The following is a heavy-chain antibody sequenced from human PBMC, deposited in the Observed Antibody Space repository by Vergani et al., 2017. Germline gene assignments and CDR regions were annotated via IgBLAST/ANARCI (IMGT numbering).Heavy chain of an antibody. CDR2: IYTSGST. V-gene: IGHV4-61*02. CDR3: ARGFSSSWYFDY. J-gene: IGHJ4*02. CDR1: GGSISSGSYY. D-gene: IGHD6-13*01. Sequence: QVQLQESGPGLVKPSQTLSLTCTVSGGSISSGSYYWSRIRQPAGKGLEWIGRIYTSGSTNYNPSLKSRVTISVDTSKNQFSLKLSSVTAADTAVYYCARGFSSSWYFDYWGQGTLVTVSS.